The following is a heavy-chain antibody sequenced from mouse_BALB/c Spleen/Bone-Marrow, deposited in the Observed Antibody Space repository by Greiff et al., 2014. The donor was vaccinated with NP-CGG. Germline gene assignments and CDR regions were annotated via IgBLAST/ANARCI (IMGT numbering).Heavy chain of an antibody. CDR3: ARHESYGNYLYFDV. CDR2: FYPGSGSI. V-gene: IGHV1-62-2*01. CDR1: GYTFTEYI. Sequence: QVQLQQPGAGLVKPGASVKLSCKASGYTFTEYIIHWVKQRSGQGLEWIGWFYPGSGSIKYNGKFKDKATLTADKSSSTVYMELSRLTSEDSAVYFCARHESYGNYLYFDVWGAGTTVTVSS. J-gene: IGHJ1*01. D-gene: IGHD2-10*02.